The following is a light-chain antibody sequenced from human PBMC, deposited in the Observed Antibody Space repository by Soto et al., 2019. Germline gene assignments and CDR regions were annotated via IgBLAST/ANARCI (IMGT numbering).Light chain of an antibody. CDR3: QQYLSIPRT. CDR2: WAS. V-gene: IGKV4-1*01. CDR1: QSLLYSSNSKNY. J-gene: IGKJ1*01. Sequence: DIVMTQSPDSLAVSLGERATINCKSSQSLLYSSNSKNYLAWYQRKSGQPPKLLIYWASTRESGVADRFSGSGSGTEFTLTISSLQADDVAVYYCQQYLSIPRTFGQGTKVEIK.